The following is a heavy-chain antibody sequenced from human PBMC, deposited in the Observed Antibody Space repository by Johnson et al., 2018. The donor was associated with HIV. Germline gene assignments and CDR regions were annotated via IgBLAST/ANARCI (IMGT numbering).Heavy chain of an antibody. CDR2: INWNGGST. CDR3: AKSDSGYDAFDI. Sequence: VQLVESEGGVVPPGRSLRLSCAASGFTFRSYAMHWVRQTPGKGLEWVSGINWNGGSTGYADSVKGRFTISRDNSKNTLYLQMNSLLPEDTAVYYCAKSDSGYDAFDIWGQGTMVTVSS. J-gene: IGHJ3*02. D-gene: IGHD5-12*01. V-gene: IGHV3-NL1*01. CDR1: GFTFRSYA.